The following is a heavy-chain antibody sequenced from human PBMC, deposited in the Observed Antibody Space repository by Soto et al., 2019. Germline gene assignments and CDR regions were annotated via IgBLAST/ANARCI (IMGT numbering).Heavy chain of an antibody. CDR3: ARSGSRIWTRGYFDS. D-gene: IGHD2-15*01. J-gene: IGHJ4*02. V-gene: IGHV5-51*01. CDR1: GYNFTNYW. Sequence: GESLKIACKGSGYNFTNYWIGWVRQMPGKGLDWMGIIYPGDSNTRNSPSLQGQVTISADKSITTAYLQWSSLKASDTAMYYCARSGSRIWTRGYFDSWGQGTLVTVSS. CDR2: IYPGDSNT.